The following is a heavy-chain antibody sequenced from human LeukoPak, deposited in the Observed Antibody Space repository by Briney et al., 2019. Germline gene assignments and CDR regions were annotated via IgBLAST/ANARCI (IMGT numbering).Heavy chain of an antibody. V-gene: IGHV4-34*01. J-gene: IGHJ6*03. D-gene: IGHD3-16*01. Sequence: SETLSLTCAVYGGSFSGYYWSWIRQPPGKGLEWIGEINHSGSTNYNPSLKSRVTISVDTSRNQFSLKLSSVTAADTAVYYCARETSQKGAHYMDVWGKGTTVTISS. CDR1: GGSFSGYY. CDR3: ARETSQKGAHYMDV. CDR2: INHSGST.